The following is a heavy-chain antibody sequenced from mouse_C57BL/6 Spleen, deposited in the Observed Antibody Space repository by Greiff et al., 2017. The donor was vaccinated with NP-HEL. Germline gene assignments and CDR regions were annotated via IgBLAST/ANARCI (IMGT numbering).Heavy chain of an antibody. J-gene: IGHJ2*01. D-gene: IGHD4-1*01. CDR2: INPNNGGT. CDR3: ASELGRDY. Sequence: EVQLQQSGPELVKPGASVKISCKASGYTFTDYYMNWVKQSHGKSLEWIGDINPNNGGTSYNQKFKGKATLTVDKSSSTAYMELRSLTSEDSAVYYCASELGRDYWGQGTTLTVSS. V-gene: IGHV1-26*01. CDR1: GYTFTDYY.